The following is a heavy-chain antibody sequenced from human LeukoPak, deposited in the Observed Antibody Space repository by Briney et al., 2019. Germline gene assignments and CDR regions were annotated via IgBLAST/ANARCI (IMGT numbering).Heavy chain of an antibody. J-gene: IGHJ5*02. Sequence: SSETLSLTCTVSGGSISSYYWSWIRQPPGKGLEWIGYIYYSGSTNYNPSLKSRVTIPVDTSSNQFSLRLSSVTAADTAVYYCARLGCGSTSCYKIWFDPWGQGTLVTVSS. D-gene: IGHD2-2*02. CDR2: IYYSGST. CDR1: GGSISSYY. V-gene: IGHV4-59*08. CDR3: ARLGCGSTSCYKIWFDP.